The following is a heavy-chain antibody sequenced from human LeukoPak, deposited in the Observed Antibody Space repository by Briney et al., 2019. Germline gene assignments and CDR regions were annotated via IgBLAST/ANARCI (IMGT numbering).Heavy chain of an antibody. V-gene: IGHV3-23*01. CDR1: GFTVSSNY. CDR3: APRARAGVY. CDR2: ISGSGGST. J-gene: IGHJ4*02. Sequence: GGSLRLSCAASGFTVSSNYMSWVRQAPGRGLEWVSAISGSGGSTYYADSVKGRFTISRDNSKNTLYLQMNSLRAEDTAVYYCAPRARAGVYWGQGTLVTVSS. D-gene: IGHD3-10*01.